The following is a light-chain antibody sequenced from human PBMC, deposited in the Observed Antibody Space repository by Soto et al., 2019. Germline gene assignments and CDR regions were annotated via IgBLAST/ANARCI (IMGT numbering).Light chain of an antibody. Sequence: QSGLTQPPSWSACPGQNVTISCSGSSSNSGNNYVSWFQQLPGTAPKLLIYDNHKRPSWIPYRFSRSKSGTAATLGIPGIQTGDEAHSYCGTWDKSLSAGVFGTGLKVALL. CDR2: DNH. V-gene: IGLV1-51*01. CDR1: SSNSGNNY. CDR3: GTWDKSLSAGV. J-gene: IGLJ1*01.